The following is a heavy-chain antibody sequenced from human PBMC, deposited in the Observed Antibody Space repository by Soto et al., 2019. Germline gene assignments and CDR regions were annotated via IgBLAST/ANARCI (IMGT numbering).Heavy chain of an antibody. V-gene: IGHV3-49*03. CDR2: IRSKAYGGTT. CDR1: GFTFGDYA. CDR3: TREGELLYSYYYYGMDV. Sequence: GGSLRLSCTASGFTFGDYAMSWFRQAPGKGLEWVGFIRSKAYGGTTEYAASVKGRFTISRDDSKSIAYLQMNSLKTEDTAVYYCTREGELLYSYYYYGMDVWGQGTTVTVSS. D-gene: IGHD3-10*01. J-gene: IGHJ6*02.